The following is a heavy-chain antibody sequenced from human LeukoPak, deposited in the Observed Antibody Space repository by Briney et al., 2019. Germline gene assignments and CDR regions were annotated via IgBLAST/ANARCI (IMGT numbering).Heavy chain of an antibody. CDR2: IIPIFGTA. D-gene: IGHD6-19*01. Sequence: SVKVSCKASGGTFSSYAISWVRQAPGQGLEWMGGIIPIFGTANYAQKLQGRVTMTTDTSTRTAYMELRSLRSDDTAVYYCARDPKYSSGWPNRFDYWGQGTLVTVSS. V-gene: IGHV1-69*05. CDR3: ARDPKYSSGWPNRFDY. J-gene: IGHJ4*02. CDR1: GGTFSSYA.